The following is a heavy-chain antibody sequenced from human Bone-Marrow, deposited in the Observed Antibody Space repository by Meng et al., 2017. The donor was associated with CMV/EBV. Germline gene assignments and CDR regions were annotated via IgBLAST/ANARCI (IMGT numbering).Heavy chain of an antibody. V-gene: IGHV3-23*03. Sequence: GGSLRLSCAASGFTFSSYAMSWVRQAPGKGLEWVSVIYSGGSSTYYADSVKGRFTISRDNAKNSLYLQMNSLRAEDTAVYYCAGIAVAGRGGWGQGTLVTGSS. J-gene: IGHJ4*02. CDR1: GFTFSSYA. CDR3: AGIAVAGRGG. D-gene: IGHD6-19*01. CDR2: IYSGGSST.